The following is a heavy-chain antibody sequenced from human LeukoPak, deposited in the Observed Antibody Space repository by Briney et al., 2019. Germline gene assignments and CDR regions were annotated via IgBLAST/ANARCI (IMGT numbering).Heavy chain of an antibody. Sequence: GGSLRLSCAASGFTFNSYAMSWVRQAPGKGLEWVSSISASGISTYYSDSVKGRFTISRDNSKNTLYLQMNSLRAEDTAVYYCAKGDNDILTGYYNSFDYWGQGTLVTVSS. CDR1: GFTFNSYA. J-gene: IGHJ4*02. V-gene: IGHV3-23*01. CDR2: ISASGIST. CDR3: AKGDNDILTGYYNSFDY. D-gene: IGHD3-9*01.